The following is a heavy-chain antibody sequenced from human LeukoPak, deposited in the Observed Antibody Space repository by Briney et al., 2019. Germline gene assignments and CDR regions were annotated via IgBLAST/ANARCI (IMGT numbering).Heavy chain of an antibody. CDR2: IIPIFGTA. J-gene: IGHJ6*03. CDR1: GGTFISYA. V-gene: IGHV1-69*01. CDR3: ARSNQGAYDSSGYYYYYYYMDV. Sequence: GSSVKVSCKASGGTFISYAISWVRQAPGQGLEWMGGIIPIFGTANYAQKFQGRVTITADESTSTAYMELSSLRSEDTAVYYCARSNQGAYDSSGYYYYYYYMDVWGKGTTVTISS. D-gene: IGHD3-22*01.